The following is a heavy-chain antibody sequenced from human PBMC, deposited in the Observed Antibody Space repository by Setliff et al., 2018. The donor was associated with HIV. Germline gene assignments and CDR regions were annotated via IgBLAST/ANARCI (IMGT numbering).Heavy chain of an antibody. CDR2: IHYGGYF. Sequence: SETLSLTCTVSGDSYKSSRYYWGWIRQPPGKGLEWIGNIHYGGYFWYSPSLKSRVTISVDTSKNQFSLKLSSVTAADTAVYYCARPALGIGGGSRFDNWGQGIRVTVSS. V-gene: IGHV4-39*01. D-gene: IGHD3-16*01. CDR3: ARPALGIGGGSRFDN. J-gene: IGHJ4*02. CDR1: GDSYKSSRYY.